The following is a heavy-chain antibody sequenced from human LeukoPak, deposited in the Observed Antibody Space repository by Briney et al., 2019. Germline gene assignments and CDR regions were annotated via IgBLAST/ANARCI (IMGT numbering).Heavy chain of an antibody. CDR1: GFTVSNNY. CDR3: AKEEYSSSERPFDS. CDR2: ISNSGYAT. J-gene: IGHJ4*02. V-gene: IGHV3-23*01. Sequence: PGGSLRLSCAASGFTVSNNYMTWVRQAPGKGLEWVSTISNSGYATYYADSVKGRFTISRDNSKNTLYLQMNSLRAEDTALYYCAKEEYSSSERPFDSWGQGTLVTVSS. D-gene: IGHD6-6*01.